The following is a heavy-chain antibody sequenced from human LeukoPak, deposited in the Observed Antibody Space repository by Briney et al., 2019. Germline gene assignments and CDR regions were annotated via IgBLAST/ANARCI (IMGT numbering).Heavy chain of an antibody. CDR3: ANGEVYYYDSSGYYSGNY. J-gene: IGHJ4*02. V-gene: IGHV3-30*02. CDR2: IRYDGSNK. CDR1: GFTFSSYG. Sequence: GGSLRLSCAASGFTFSSYGMHWVRQAPGKGLEWVAFIRYDGSNKYYADSVKGRFTISRDNSKNTLYLQMSSLRVEDTAVYYCANGEVYYYDSSGYYSGNYWGQGTLVTVSS. D-gene: IGHD3-22*01.